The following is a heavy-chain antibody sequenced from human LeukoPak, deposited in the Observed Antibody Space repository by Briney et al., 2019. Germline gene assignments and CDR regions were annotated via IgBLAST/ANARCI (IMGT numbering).Heavy chain of an antibody. J-gene: IGHJ4*02. D-gene: IGHD3-10*01. V-gene: IGHV3-33*01. CDR2: IWYDGSNK. Sequence: PGGSLRLSCAASEFTFSSYGMHWVRQAPGKGLEWVAVIWYDGSNKYYADSVKGRFTISRDNSKNTLYLQMNSLRAEDTSIYYCARAWAGMVRGVINPDYWGQGTLVTVSS. CDR3: ARAWAGMVRGVINPDY. CDR1: EFTFSSYG.